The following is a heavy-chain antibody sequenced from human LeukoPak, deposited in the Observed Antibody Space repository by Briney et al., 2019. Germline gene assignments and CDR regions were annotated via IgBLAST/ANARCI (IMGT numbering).Heavy chain of an antibody. D-gene: IGHD4-17*01. Sequence: GGSLRLSCSASGFIFSNYWMSWVRQAPGKGLEWVANIKQDGREKYYVDSVKGRFTVSRDNAKNSLSLLMNSLRAEDTAVYYCARDKSYGDSEDYWGQGTLVTVSS. J-gene: IGHJ4*02. CDR1: GFIFSNYW. CDR2: IKQDGREK. V-gene: IGHV3-7*05. CDR3: ARDKSYGDSEDY.